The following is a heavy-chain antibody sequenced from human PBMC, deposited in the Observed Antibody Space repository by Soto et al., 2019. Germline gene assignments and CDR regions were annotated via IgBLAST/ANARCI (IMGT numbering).Heavy chain of an antibody. CDR2: INAGNGNT. CDR1: GYTFTSDA. Sequence: ASVKVSCKASGYTFTSDAMHWVRQAPGQRLEWMGWINAGNGNTKYSQKFQGRVTITRDTSASTAYMELSSLRSEDTAVYYCARGGSLYWYFDLWGRGTLVTVS. CDR3: ARGGSLYWYFDL. V-gene: IGHV1-3*01. J-gene: IGHJ2*01. D-gene: IGHD1-26*01.